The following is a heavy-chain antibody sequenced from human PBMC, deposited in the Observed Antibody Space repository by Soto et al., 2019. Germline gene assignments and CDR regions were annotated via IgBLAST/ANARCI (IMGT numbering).Heavy chain of an antibody. CDR3: AIGLRQLAYYYGMDV. V-gene: IGHV3-30*03. CDR2: ISYDGSNK. J-gene: IGHJ6*02. CDR1: GFTFSSYG. Sequence: QVQLVESGGGVVQPGRSLRLSCAASGFTFSSYGMHWVRQAPGTGLEWVAVISYDGSNKYYADSVKGRFTISRDNSKNTLYLQMNSMRAEYTAVYYCAIGLRQLAYYYGMDVWGHVTTVTVS. D-gene: IGHD6-6*01.